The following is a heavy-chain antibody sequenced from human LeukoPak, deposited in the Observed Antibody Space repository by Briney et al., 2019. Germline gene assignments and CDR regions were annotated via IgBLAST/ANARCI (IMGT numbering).Heavy chain of an antibody. CDR1: GFTFSSYW. J-gene: IGHJ4*02. CDR3: ARAWGIVGATFDY. V-gene: IGHV3-74*01. Sequence: GGSLRLSCAASGFTFSSYWMHWDRQAPGKGLVWVSRINSDGSSTSYADSVKGRFTISRDNAKNTLYLQMNSLRAEDTAVYYCARAWGIVGATFDYWGQGTPVTVSS. D-gene: IGHD1-26*01. CDR2: INSDGSST.